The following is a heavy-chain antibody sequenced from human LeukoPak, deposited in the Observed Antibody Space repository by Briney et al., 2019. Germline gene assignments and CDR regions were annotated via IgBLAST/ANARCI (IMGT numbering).Heavy chain of an antibody. CDR3: ARDPVSSSRSEFDC. CDR1: GFTFSSHW. D-gene: IGHD5/OR15-5a*01. J-gene: IGHJ4*02. V-gene: IGHV3-74*01. CDR2: INTDGSAT. Sequence: GGSLRLSCAASGFTFSSHWMHWVRQTPGKGLEWVSRINTDGSATTYADSVKGRFTISRDNATNTLSLKMNSLRAEDTAVYYCARDPVSSSRSEFDCWGQGTLVTVSS.